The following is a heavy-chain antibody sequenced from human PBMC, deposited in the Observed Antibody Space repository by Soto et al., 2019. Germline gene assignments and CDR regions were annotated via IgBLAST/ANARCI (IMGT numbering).Heavy chain of an antibody. D-gene: IGHD5-12*01. CDR1: GGTFSSYA. Sequence: QVQLVRSGAEVKKPGASVKVSCKASGGTFSSYAISWVRQAPGQGREWMGGIIPIFGTANYAQKFQGRVTITAYESTSTAYMDLSSLRSEDTAVYYCARDGDSHGGYDCGWNWFDPWGQGTLVTVSS. CDR3: ARDGDSHGGYDCGWNWFDP. J-gene: IGHJ5*02. CDR2: IIPIFGTA. V-gene: IGHV1-69*01.